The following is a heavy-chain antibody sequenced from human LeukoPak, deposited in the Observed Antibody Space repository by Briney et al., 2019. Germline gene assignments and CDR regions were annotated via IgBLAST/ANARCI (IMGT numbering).Heavy chain of an antibody. V-gene: IGHV4-59*01. D-gene: IGHD2-8*02. CDR2: VYSSGHT. J-gene: IGHJ4*02. CDR3: ARGGVLLGIDY. Sequence: SETLSLICTVSGGSIGRFYWNWIGQPPGKGLEGIGYVYSSGHTNYNPSLKSRVIISVDTSKNQFALKLSSVTAADTAVYYCARGGVLLGIDYWGQGTLVTVSS. CDR1: GGSIGRFY.